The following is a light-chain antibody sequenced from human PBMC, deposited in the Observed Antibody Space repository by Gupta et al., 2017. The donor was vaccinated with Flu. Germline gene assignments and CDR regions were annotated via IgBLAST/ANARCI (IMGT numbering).Light chain of an antibody. CDR1: QSLLHSNGYNY. CDR3: MQALQTPYT. Sequence: VMTQSPLSLPVTPGEPASISCRSSQSLLHSNGYNYLDWYLQKPGQSPQLLIYLGSNRASGVPDRFSGSGSGTDFTLKISRVEAEDVGVYYCMQALQTPYTFGQGTKLEIK. V-gene: IGKV2-28*01. J-gene: IGKJ2*01. CDR2: LGS.